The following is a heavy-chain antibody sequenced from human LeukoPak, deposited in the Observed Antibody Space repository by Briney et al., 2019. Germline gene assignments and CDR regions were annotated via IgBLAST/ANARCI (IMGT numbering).Heavy chain of an antibody. V-gene: IGHV3-23*01. Sequence: PGGSLRLSCAASGFTFSSYAMSLVRQAPGKGLEWVSAISGSGGSTYYADSVKGRFTISRDNSRNTLYLQMNSLRAEDTAVYYCAEGKTLFDYWGQGTLVTVSS. J-gene: IGHJ4*02. CDR2: ISGSGGST. CDR1: GFTFSSYA. CDR3: AEGKTLFDY.